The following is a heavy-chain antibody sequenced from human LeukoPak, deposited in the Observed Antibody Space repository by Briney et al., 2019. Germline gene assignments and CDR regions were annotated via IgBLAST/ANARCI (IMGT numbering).Heavy chain of an antibody. CDR3: AKLWGPYCSSTSCSLTDY. J-gene: IGHJ4*02. CDR2: ISGSGGST. V-gene: IGHV3-23*01. CDR1: GFTFSSYA. Sequence: GGSLRLPCAASGFTFSSYAMSWVRQAPGKGLEWVSAISGSGGSTYYADSVKGRFTISRDNSKNTLYLQMNSLRAEDTAVYYCAKLWGPYCSSTSCSLTDYWGQGTLVTVSS. D-gene: IGHD2-2*01.